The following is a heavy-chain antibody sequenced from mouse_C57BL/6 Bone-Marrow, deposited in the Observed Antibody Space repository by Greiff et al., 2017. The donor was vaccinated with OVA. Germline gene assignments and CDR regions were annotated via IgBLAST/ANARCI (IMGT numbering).Heavy chain of an antibody. V-gene: IGHV1-9*01. CDR1: GYTFTGYW. J-gene: IGHJ1*03. D-gene: IGHD1-1*01. CDR3: AREYYGRYFDV. CDR2: ILTGSGST. Sequence: QVQLQQSGAELMKPGASVKLSCKATGYTFTGYWIAWVKQRPGHGLEWIGEILTGSGSTNYNEKFKGKATFTADTSSNTAYMQLSSLTTEDSAIYYCAREYYGRYFDVWGTGTTVTVSS.